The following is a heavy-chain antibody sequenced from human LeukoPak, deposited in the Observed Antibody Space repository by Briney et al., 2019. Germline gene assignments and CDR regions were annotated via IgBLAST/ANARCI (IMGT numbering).Heavy chain of an antibody. CDR2: IKSKTDGGTT. CDR3: TTRYCSGGSCYRQFGY. Sequence: GGSLRLSCAASGLTFSNAWMRWVRQVPGKGLEWVGRIKSKTDGGTTDYAAPVKGRFTISRDDSKNTLYLQMNSLKTEDTAVYYCTTRYCSGGSCYRQFGYWGQGTLVTVSS. D-gene: IGHD2-15*01. J-gene: IGHJ4*02. CDR1: GLTFSNAW. V-gene: IGHV3-15*01.